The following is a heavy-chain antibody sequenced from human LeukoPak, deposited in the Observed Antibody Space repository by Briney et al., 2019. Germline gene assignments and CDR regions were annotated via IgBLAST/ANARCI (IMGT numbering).Heavy chain of an antibody. J-gene: IGHJ4*02. D-gene: IGHD6-6*01. CDR3: AILGAARLRVFDY. Sequence: GRSLRLSCAASGLTFSSYGMHWVRQAPGKGLEWVAVISYDGSNKYYADSVKGRFTISRDNSKNTLYLQMNSLRAEDTAVYYCAILGAARLRVFDYWGQGTLVTVSS. CDR1: GLTFSSYG. CDR2: ISYDGSNK. V-gene: IGHV3-30*03.